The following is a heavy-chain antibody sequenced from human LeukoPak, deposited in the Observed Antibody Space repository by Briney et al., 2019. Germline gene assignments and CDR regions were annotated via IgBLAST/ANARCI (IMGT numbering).Heavy chain of an antibody. V-gene: IGHV4-59*01. CDR3: ARDEAEATGDAFDI. J-gene: IGHJ3*02. Sequence: SESLSLTCTVSGGSISSYYWSWIRQPPGKGLEWIGYIYYSGSTNYNPSLKSRVTISVDTSKNQFSLKLSSVTAADTAVYYCARDEAEATGDAFDIWGQGTMVTVSS. CDR2: IYYSGST. CDR1: GGSISSYY. D-gene: IGHD6-25*01.